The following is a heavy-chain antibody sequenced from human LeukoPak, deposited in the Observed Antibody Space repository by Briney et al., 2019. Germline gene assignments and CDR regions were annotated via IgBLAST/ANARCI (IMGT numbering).Heavy chain of an antibody. CDR1: GGSLSGYY. D-gene: IGHD6-13*01. CDR3: ASTSSSWYGY. V-gene: IGHV4-34*01. J-gene: IGHJ4*02. CDR2: INHSGST. Sequence: SETLSLTCAVYGGSLSGYYWSWIRQPPGKGLEWIGEINHSGSTNYNPSLKSRVTISVDTSKNQFSLKLSSVTAADTAVYYCASTSSSWYGYWGQGTLVTVSS.